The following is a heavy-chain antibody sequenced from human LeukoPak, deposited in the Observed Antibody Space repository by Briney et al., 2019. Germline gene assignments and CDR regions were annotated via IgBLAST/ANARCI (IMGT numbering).Heavy chain of an antibody. CDR3: ARTGGYDFWSGYYHY. CDR2: INPNSGGT. CDR1: GYTFTGYY. D-gene: IGHD3-3*01. Sequence: ASVKVSCKASGYTFTGYYMHWVRQAPGQGLEWMGWINPNSGGTNYAQKFQGRVTMTRDTSISTAYMKLSRLRSDDTAVYYCARTGGYDFWSGYYHYWGQGTLVTVSS. V-gene: IGHV1-2*02. J-gene: IGHJ4*02.